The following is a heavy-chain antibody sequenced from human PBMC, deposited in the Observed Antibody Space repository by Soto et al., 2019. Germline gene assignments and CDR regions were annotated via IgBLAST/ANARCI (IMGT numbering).Heavy chain of an antibody. CDR2: INHSGST. Sequence: SETLSLTCAVYGGSFSGYYWSWIRQPPGKGLEWIGEINHSGSTNYNPSLKSRVTISVDTSKNQFSLKLSSVTAADTAVYYCARGVTIFGVVIIKGYYYYGMDVWGQGTTVTVS. J-gene: IGHJ6*02. D-gene: IGHD3-3*01. V-gene: IGHV4-34*01. CDR1: GGSFSGYY. CDR3: ARGVTIFGVVIIKGYYYYGMDV.